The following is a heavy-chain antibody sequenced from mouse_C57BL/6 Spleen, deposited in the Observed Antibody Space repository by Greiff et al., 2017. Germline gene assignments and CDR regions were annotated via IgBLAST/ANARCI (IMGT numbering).Heavy chain of an antibody. V-gene: IGHV1-7*01. D-gene: IGHD2-4*01. CDR2: INPSSGYT. CDR1: GYTFTSYW. Sequence: QVQLQQSGAELAKSGASVKLSCKASGYTFTSYWMHWVKQRPGQGLEWIGYINPSSGYTKYNQKFKDKATLTADKSSSTAYMQLSSLTYEDSAVYYCARQIYYDYDGFDYWGQGTTLTVSS. J-gene: IGHJ2*01. CDR3: ARQIYYDYDGFDY.